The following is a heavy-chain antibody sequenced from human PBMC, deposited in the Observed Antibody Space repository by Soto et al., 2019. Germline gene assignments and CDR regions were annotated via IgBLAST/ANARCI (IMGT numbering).Heavy chain of an antibody. CDR2: IYYSGST. V-gene: IGHV4-59*08. CDR3: ARHAGSLTSFDY. Sequence: SETLSLTCTVSGGSISSYYWSWIRQPPGKGLEWIGYIYYSGSTNYNPSLKSRVTISVDTSKNQFSLKLTSVTAADTAVYYCARHAGSLTSFDYWGQVTLVTVSS. D-gene: IGHD3-9*01. J-gene: IGHJ4*02. CDR1: GGSISSYY.